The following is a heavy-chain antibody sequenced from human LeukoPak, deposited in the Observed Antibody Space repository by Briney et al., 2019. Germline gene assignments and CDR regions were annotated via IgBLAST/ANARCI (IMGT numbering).Heavy chain of an antibody. CDR2: IYSGGST. CDR1: GFTVSSNY. Sequence: GGSLRLSCAASGFTVSSNYMSWVRQAPGKGLEWVSVIYSGGSTYYADSVKGRFTISRDNSKNTLYLQMNSLRAEDTAVYYCARGSSSWYYYYYYMDVWGKGTSVTVSS. CDR3: ARGSSSWYYYYYYMDV. D-gene: IGHD6-13*01. J-gene: IGHJ6*03. V-gene: IGHV3-66*02.